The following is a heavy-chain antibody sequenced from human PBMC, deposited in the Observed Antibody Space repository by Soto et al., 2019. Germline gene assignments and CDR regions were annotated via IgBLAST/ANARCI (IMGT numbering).Heavy chain of an antibody. V-gene: IGHV3-30*03. CDR2: ISYDGSNK. Sequence: PGGSLRVSCAASGFSFINYGMHWVRQAPGKGLEWVAVISYDGSNKHYADSVKGRFTISRDNSKNTLYLQMDSLRAEDTAVYYCARVPGTTRWWDFWGQGTLVTVSS. J-gene: IGHJ4*02. CDR1: GFSFINYG. D-gene: IGHD2-8*02. CDR3: ARVPGTTRWWDF.